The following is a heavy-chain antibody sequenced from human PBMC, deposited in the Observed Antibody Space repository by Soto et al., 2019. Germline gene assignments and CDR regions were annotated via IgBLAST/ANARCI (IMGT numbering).Heavy chain of an antibody. Sequence: SETLSLTCTVSGGSISSYYWSWIRQPPGKGLEWIGYIYYSGSTNYNPSLKSRVTISVDTSKNQFSLKLSSVTAADTTVYYCARDRRRHCSSTSCYRGYYYYMDVWGKGTTVTVSS. D-gene: IGHD2-2*02. J-gene: IGHJ6*03. CDR3: ARDRRRHCSSTSCYRGYYYYMDV. V-gene: IGHV4-59*01. CDR2: IYYSGST. CDR1: GGSISSYY.